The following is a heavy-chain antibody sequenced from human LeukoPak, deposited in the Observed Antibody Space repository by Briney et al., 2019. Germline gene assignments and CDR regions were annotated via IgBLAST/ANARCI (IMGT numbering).Heavy chain of an antibody. J-gene: IGHJ6*02. CDR1: GFTFSSYG. CDR2: ISYDGSNK. CDR3: ARPPGYCSSTSCPF. Sequence: GGSLRLSCAASGFTFSSYGMHWVRQAPGKGLEWVAVISYDGSNKYYADSVKGRFTISRDNSKNTLYLQMNSLRAEDTAVYYCARPPGYCSSTSCPFWGQGTTVTVSS. D-gene: IGHD2-2*01. V-gene: IGHV3-30*03.